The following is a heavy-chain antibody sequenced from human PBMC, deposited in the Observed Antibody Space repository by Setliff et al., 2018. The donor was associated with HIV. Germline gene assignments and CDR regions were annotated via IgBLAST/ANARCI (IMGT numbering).Heavy chain of an antibody. D-gene: IGHD7-27*01. V-gene: IGHV5-51*01. CDR1: GYSFTNYW. J-gene: IGHJ3*01. CDR2: IYPGDSDT. Sequence: PGESLKISCKGSGYSFTNYWIAWLRQMPGKGLEWMGIIYPGDSDTRYSPSFQGQVTISADKSISTAYLQWSSLKASDTAIYFCARRKTGDPRHAFDVWGRGTMVTVSS. CDR3: ARRKTGDPRHAFDV.